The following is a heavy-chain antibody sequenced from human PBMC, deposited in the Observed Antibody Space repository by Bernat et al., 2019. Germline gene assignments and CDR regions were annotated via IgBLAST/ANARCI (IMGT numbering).Heavy chain of an antibody. D-gene: IGHD3-22*01. CDR3: ARGAYDGSSSGYFDY. J-gene: IGHJ4*02. CDR1: GFTFRSYD. Sequence: EVQLVESGGGLVQPGGSLRLSCAASGFTFRSYDMHWVRLATGKGLEWVSAIGTADDTYYPDSVKGRFTISRENAKNSLYLQMNSLRAGDTAVYYCARGAYDGSSSGYFDYWGQGTLVTVSS. V-gene: IGHV3-13*04. CDR2: IGTADDT.